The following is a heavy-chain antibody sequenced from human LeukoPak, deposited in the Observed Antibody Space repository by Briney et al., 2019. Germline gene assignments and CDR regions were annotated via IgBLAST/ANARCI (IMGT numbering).Heavy chain of an antibody. Sequence: SVKVSCKASGDTFSSYAISWVRQAPGQGLEWLGGIIPIFGTANYAQKFQGSFTITADKSTSTAYLELSSLRSEDTAVYFCARAVNGLTMVRGVRDYYYYMDFWGKGTTVTVSS. J-gene: IGHJ6*03. V-gene: IGHV1-69*06. CDR1: GDTFSSYA. CDR2: IIPIFGTA. D-gene: IGHD3-10*01. CDR3: ARAVNGLTMVRGVRDYYYYMDF.